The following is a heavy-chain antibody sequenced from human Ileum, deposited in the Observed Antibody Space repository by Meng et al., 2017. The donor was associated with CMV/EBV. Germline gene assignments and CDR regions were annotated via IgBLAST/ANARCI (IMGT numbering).Heavy chain of an antibody. CDR3: AKGQWSLHYYYYYGMDV. J-gene: IGHJ6*02. CDR1: GFTFSSYA. D-gene: IGHD6-19*01. V-gene: IGHV3-23*01. CDR2: ISGSGGST. Sequence: GESLKISCAASGFTFSSYAMSWVRQAPGKGLEWVSAISGSGGSTYYADSVKGRFTISRDNSKNTLSLQMNSLRAEDTAVYYCAKGQWSLHYYYYYGMDVWGQGTTVTVSS.